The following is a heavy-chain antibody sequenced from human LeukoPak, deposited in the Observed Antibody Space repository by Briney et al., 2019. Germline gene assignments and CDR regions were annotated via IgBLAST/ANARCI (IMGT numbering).Heavy chain of an antibody. CDR3: ARPEGGKYYFDY. D-gene: IGHD2-15*01. J-gene: IGHJ4*02. CDR2: INPDSGGT. CDR1: GYTFTGYY. V-gene: IGHV1-2*02. Sequence: ASVKVSCEASGYTFTGYYMHWVRQAPGQGLEWMGWINPDSGGTNYAQKFQGRVTMTRDTSISTAYMELSRLRSDDTAVYYCARPEGGKYYFDYWGQGTLVTVSS.